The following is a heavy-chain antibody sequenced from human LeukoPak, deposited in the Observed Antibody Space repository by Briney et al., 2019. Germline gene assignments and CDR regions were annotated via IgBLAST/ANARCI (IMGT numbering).Heavy chain of an antibody. CDR2: IKQDGSEH. Sequence: GGSLRLSCAGSGFTFINYWMSWVRQAPWRGLEWVANIKQDGSEHYYVDSVKGRFTISRDNAKNSLYLQMNSLRAEDTAVYYCATLWSFDYWGQGTLVTVSS. V-gene: IGHV3-7*01. D-gene: IGHD3-10*01. J-gene: IGHJ4*02. CDR3: ATLWSFDY. CDR1: GFTFINYW.